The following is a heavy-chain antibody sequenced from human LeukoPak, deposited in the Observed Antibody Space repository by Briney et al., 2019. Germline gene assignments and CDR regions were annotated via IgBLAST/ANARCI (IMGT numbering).Heavy chain of an antibody. Sequence: GASVKVSCKASGYTFTGYYMHWVRQAPGQGLEWMGWINPNSGGTNYAQKFQGRVTMTRDTSISTAYMELSRPRSDDTAVYYCARRRQYYYYMDVWGKGTTVTVSS. CDR2: INPNSGGT. V-gene: IGHV1-2*02. J-gene: IGHJ6*03. CDR3: ARRRQYYYYMDV. CDR1: GYTFTGYY. D-gene: IGHD6-25*01.